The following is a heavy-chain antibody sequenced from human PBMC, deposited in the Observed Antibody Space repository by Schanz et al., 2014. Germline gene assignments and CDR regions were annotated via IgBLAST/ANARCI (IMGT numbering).Heavy chain of an antibody. CDR2: FDAHDGRA. CDR3: VSQTGSPNY. J-gene: IGHJ4*02. CDR1: GFTFSSYA. V-gene: IGHV3-23*04. Sequence: VQLVESGGGVVQPGRSLRLSCAASGFTFSSYAMSWVRQAPGKGLEWVSGFDAHDGRAYYADSAKGRFTISRDNSKSTLYVEMNSLRVEDTAVYFCVSQTGSPNYWGQGTLVTVSS. D-gene: IGHD6-13*01.